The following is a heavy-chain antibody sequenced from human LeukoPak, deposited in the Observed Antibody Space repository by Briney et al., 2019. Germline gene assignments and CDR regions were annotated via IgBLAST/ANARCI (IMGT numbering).Heavy chain of an antibody. CDR1: GFTVSSNY. Sequence: PGGSLRLSRAASGFTVSSNYMSWVRQAPGKGLEWVSVIYSGGSTYYADSVKGRFTISRDNSKNTLYLQMNSMRAEDTAVYYCARDHTSNSAFWGQGTLVTVSS. CDR2: IYSGGST. V-gene: IGHV3-66*02. CDR3: ARDHTSNSAF. D-gene: IGHD1-1*01. J-gene: IGHJ4*02.